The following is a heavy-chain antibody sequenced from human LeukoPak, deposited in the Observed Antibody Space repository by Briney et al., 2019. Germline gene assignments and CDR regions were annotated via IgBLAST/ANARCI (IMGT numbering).Heavy chain of an antibody. Sequence: ASVKVSCKASGYPFTGYYMHWVRQAPGQGLEWMGWINPNSGGTNYAQKFQGRVTMTRDTSISTAYMELSRLRSDDTAVYYCARPDCSSTSCYAEGWFDPWGQGTLVTVSS. J-gene: IGHJ5*02. CDR1: GYPFTGYY. CDR2: INPNSGGT. D-gene: IGHD2-2*01. V-gene: IGHV1-2*02. CDR3: ARPDCSSTSCYAEGWFDP.